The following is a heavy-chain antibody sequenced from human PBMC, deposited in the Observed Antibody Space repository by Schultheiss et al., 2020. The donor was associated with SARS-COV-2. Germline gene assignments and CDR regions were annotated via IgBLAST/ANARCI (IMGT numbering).Heavy chain of an antibody. CDR1: GGSISSYY. Sequence: SETLSLTCTVSGGSISSYYWSWIRQPPGKGLEWIGYIYYSGSTNYNPSLKSRVTISVDTSKNQFSLKLSSVTAADTAVYYCARVGVVWFGELLGYYYGMDVWGQGTTVTVSS. CDR2: IYYSGST. CDR3: ARVGVVWFGELLGYYYGMDV. V-gene: IGHV4-59*01. D-gene: IGHD3-10*01. J-gene: IGHJ6*02.